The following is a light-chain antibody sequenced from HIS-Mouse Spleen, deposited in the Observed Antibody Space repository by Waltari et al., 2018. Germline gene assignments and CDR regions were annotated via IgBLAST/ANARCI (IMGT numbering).Light chain of an antibody. V-gene: IGLV1-40*01. Sequence: QSVLTQPPSVSGAPGQRVTISCTGSSSNTGAGCDVHWYQQLPGTAPKLLIYGNSNRPSGVPDRFSGSKSGTSASLAITGLQAEDEADYYCQSYDSSLSGSYVFGTGTKVTVL. CDR1: SSNTGAGCD. CDR2: GNS. J-gene: IGLJ1*01. CDR3: QSYDSSLSGSYV.